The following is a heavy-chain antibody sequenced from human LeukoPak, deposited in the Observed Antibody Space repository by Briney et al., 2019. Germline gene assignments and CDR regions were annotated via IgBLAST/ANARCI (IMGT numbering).Heavy chain of an antibody. D-gene: IGHD6-6*01. Sequence: PGGSLRLSCAASGFTFSSYWMSWVRQAPGKGLEWVANMKQDGSEEYYVDSVKGRFTISRDNAKNSLYLQMNSLRAEDTAVYYCARDTGSSSPYYYYGMDVWGRGTTVTVSS. J-gene: IGHJ6*02. CDR2: MKQDGSEE. CDR3: ARDTGSSSPYYYYGMDV. CDR1: GFTFSSYW. V-gene: IGHV3-7*01.